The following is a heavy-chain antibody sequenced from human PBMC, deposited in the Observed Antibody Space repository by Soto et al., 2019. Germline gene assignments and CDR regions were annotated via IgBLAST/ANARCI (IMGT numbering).Heavy chain of an antibody. J-gene: IGHJ4*02. V-gene: IGHV3-66*01. D-gene: IGHD1-1*01. CDR3: ASDGTDNWV. CDR1: GFTVSNNY. Sequence: EVQLVESGGGLVQPGGSLRLSCAASGFTVSNNYMRWVRQAPGKGLEWVSLIYSGGATYYADSLKVRFTISRDNSKNTLYLQMNSLNADNTAVYFCASDGTDNWVGGQGILVTVSS. CDR2: IYSGGAT.